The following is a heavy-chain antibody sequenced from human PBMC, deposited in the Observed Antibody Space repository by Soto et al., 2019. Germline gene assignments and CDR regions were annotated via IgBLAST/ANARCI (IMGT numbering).Heavy chain of an antibody. V-gene: IGHV3-9*01. CDR2: ISWNSGSI. D-gene: IGHD2-15*01. J-gene: IGHJ4*02. Sequence: EVQLVESGGGLVQPGRSLRLSCAASGFTFDDYAMHWVRQAPGKGLEWVSGISWNSGSIGYADSVKGRFTISRDNAKNSLYLQMNSLRAEDTALDYCAKGRPGYCSGGSCYTDYTFDYRGQGTLVTVSS. CDR1: GFTFDDYA. CDR3: AKGRPGYCSGGSCYTDYTFDY.